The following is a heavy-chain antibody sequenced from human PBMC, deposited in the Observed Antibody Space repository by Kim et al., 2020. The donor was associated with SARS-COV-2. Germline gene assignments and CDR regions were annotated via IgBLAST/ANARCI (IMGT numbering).Heavy chain of an antibody. J-gene: IGHJ5*02. Sequence: ASVKVSCKASGYTLTSYDINWVRQATGQGPEWMGWMNPNSGNTGYSQKFQGRITMTRNTSISTAYMELSSLRSEDTAVYYCARGVYGSGSYTLGFDPWGQGTQVTVSS. D-gene: IGHD3-10*01. V-gene: IGHV1-8*01. CDR1: GYTLTSYD. CDR3: ARGVYGSGSYTLGFDP. CDR2: MNPNSGNT.